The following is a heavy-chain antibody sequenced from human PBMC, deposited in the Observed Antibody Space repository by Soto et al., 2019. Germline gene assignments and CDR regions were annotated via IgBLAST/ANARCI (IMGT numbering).Heavy chain of an antibody. J-gene: IGHJ3*02. Sequence: SETLSLTCAVYGGSFSGYYWSWIRQPPGKGLEWIGEINHSGSTNYNPALKSGVTIPVDTSKNQFSLKLRFVTAADTAVYFCARSGGYSYGYAFDIWGQGTMVTVSS. CDR3: ARSGGYSYGYAFDI. CDR1: GGSFSGYY. V-gene: IGHV4-34*01. CDR2: INHSGST. D-gene: IGHD5-18*01.